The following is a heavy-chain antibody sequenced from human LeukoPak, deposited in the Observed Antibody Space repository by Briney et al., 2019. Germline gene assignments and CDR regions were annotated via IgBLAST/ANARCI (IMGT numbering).Heavy chain of an antibody. CDR2: ISGSGGST. V-gene: IGHV3-23*01. CDR3: AKCSRSGIAAAAKHFDY. CDR1: GFTFSSYA. D-gene: IGHD6-13*01. Sequence: PGGSLRLSCAASGFTFSSYAMSWVRQAPGKGLEWVSAISGSGGSTYYADSVKGRFTISRDNSKNTLYLQMNSLRAEDTAVYYCAKCSRSGIAAAAKHFDYWGQGTLVTVSS. J-gene: IGHJ4*02.